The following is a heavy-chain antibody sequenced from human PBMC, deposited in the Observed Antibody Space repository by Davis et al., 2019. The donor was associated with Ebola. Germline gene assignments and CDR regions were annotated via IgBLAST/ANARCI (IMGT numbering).Heavy chain of an antibody. V-gene: IGHV4-59*08. Sequence: GSLRLSCTVSGGSISSYYWSWIRQPPGKGLEWIGYIYYSGSTNYNPSLKSRVTISVDTSKNQFSLKLSSVTAADTAVYYCARYSPFYYDSSGYYTTYYFDYWGQGTLVTVSS. CDR1: GGSISSYY. CDR2: IYYSGST. D-gene: IGHD3-22*01. J-gene: IGHJ4*02. CDR3: ARYSPFYYDSSGYYTTYYFDY.